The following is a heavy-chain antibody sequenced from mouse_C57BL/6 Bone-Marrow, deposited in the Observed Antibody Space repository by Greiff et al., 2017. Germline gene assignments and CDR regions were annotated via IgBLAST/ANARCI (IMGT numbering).Heavy chain of an antibody. CDR2: IYPGSGST. CDR3: ARKRYPYSYFAV. V-gene: IGHV1-55*01. Sequence: QVQLQQPGAELVKPGASVKMSCKASDYTFTSYWITWVKQRPGQGLAWIGDIYPGSGSTNYNEKFKSKATLTVDTSSSTAYMQLSRLTSEDSAVYYCARKRYPYSYFAVWYTGTTVTVSS. J-gene: IGHJ1*03. D-gene: IGHD1-1*01. CDR1: DYTFTSYW.